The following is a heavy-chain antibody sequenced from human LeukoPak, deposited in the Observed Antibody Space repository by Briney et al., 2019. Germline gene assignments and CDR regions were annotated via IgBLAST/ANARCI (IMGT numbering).Heavy chain of an antibody. Sequence: PGGSLRLSCAASGFTFSNYWMHWVRQAPGKGLVWVSRLNSDGSSTNYADSVKGRFTISRDNAKNTLYLQMNSLRDEDTAVYYCARGRWGYDAFDIWGQGTMVTVSS. CDR1: GFTFSNYW. D-gene: IGHD7-27*01. V-gene: IGHV3-74*01. CDR3: ARGRWGYDAFDI. CDR2: LNSDGSST. J-gene: IGHJ3*02.